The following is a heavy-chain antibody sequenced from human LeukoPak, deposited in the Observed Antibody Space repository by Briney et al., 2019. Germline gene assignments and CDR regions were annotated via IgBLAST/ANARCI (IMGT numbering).Heavy chain of an antibody. Sequence: GGSLRLSCAASGIVFSNTAMNWARQSSGRGLEWVSAISGGGERTFYADSVKGRFTISRDNSKNMVYLQMNSLRADDTAIYYCGKDGGQYSSGPEFDPRGQGALVTVSS. CDR2: ISGGGERT. V-gene: IGHV3-23*01. D-gene: IGHD6-19*01. J-gene: IGHJ5*02. CDR3: GKDGGQYSSGPEFDP. CDR1: GIVFSNTA.